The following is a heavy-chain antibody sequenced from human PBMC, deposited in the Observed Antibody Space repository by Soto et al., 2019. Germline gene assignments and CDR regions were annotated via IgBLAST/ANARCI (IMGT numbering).Heavy chain of an antibody. V-gene: IGHV5-51*01. Sequence: GESLKISCNGSGYSFTSYWIGWVRQMPGKGLEWMGIIYPGDSDTRYSPSFQGQVTSSADKSISTANLQWSSLKGSDTAMYYCARSGGPFCSSTSCPTRDAIDIWGQGTMVTVSS. CDR3: ARSGGPFCSSTSCPTRDAIDI. CDR1: GYSFTSYW. D-gene: IGHD2-2*01. J-gene: IGHJ3*02. CDR2: IYPGDSDT.